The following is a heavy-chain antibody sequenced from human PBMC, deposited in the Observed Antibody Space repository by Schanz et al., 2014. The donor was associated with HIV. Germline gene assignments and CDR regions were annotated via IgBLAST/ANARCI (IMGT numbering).Heavy chain of an antibody. V-gene: IGHV3-30*18. D-gene: IGHD1-26*01. CDR2: ISYDGNTK. CDR1: GFTFRSYG. CDR3: AKDGSWEAFDVFDI. Sequence: QVQLVESGGGVVQPGRSQRLSCAASGFTFRSYGMHWVRQAPGKGLEWVALISYDGNTKYYADSVKGRFTVSRDNSKNTLYLQMNSLRAEDTAVYYCAKDGSWEAFDVFDIWGQGTMVTVSS. J-gene: IGHJ3*02.